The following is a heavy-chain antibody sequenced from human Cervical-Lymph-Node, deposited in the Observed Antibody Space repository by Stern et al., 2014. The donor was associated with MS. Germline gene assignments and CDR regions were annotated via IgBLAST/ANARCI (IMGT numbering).Heavy chain of an antibody. CDR3: ARLPDSGGWYGIWYFDL. V-gene: IGHV5-51*03. CDR1: GYSFTRDW. J-gene: IGHJ2*01. Sequence: VQLVESGAEVKKPGESLKLSCKGSGYSFTRDWIGWVRQTPGKGLEWMGIIYLGDSETRYSPSFQGQVTISADKAISTAYLQWSSLKASDTAMYYCARLPDSGGWYGIWYFDLWGRGTLVTVSS. CDR2: IYLGDSET. D-gene: IGHD6-19*01.